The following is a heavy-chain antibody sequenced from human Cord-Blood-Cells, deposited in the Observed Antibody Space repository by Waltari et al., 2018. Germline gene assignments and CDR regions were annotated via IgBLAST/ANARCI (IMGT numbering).Heavy chain of an antibody. CDR3: ARDRYQGGSYWFDP. J-gene: IGHJ5*02. CDR2: ISSSSSYI. CDR1: GFTFSSYS. V-gene: IGHV3-21*01. D-gene: IGHD1-26*01. Sequence: EVQLVESGGGLVKPGGSLRLSCAASGFTFSSYSMNWVCQAPGKGLECVSSISSSSSYIYYADSMKGRFTISRDNAKNSLYLQMNSLRAEDTAVYYCARDRYQGGSYWFDPWGQGTLVTVSS.